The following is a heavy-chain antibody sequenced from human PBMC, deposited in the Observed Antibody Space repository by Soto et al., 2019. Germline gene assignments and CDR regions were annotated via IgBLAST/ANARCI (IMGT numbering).Heavy chain of an antibody. CDR2: IIPIFGTA. J-gene: IGHJ4*02. Sequence: QVQLVQSGAEVQKPGSSVKVSCKASGGTFSSYAISWVRQAPGQGLECMGGIIPIFGTANYAQKFKGRVTTSANESTSIAYMELSSLRSEDTAVYYCARDGVYCSGGSCYSRWYHFDYWGQGTLVTVSA. V-gene: IGHV1-69*19. CDR1: GGTFSSYA. CDR3: ARDGVYCSGGSCYSRWYHFDY. D-gene: IGHD2-15*01.